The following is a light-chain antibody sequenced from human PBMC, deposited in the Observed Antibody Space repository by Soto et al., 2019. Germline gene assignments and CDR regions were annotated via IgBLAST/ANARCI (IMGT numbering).Light chain of an antibody. Sequence: QLTQSPSSLSASVGDRVTISCQASQHISDYLNWYQQKPGQAPKLLIYDATKLETGVPSRFSGSGSGTDFTFTISSLHPEDAATYYCHQYFNPRTFGGGTKVEV. J-gene: IGKJ4*01. V-gene: IGKV1-33*01. CDR2: DAT. CDR1: QHISDY. CDR3: HQYFNPRT.